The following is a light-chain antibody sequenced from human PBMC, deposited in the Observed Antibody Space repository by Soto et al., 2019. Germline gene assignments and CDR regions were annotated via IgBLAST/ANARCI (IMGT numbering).Light chain of an antibody. CDR1: QGISQGISTY. V-gene: IGKV1-9*01. J-gene: IGKJ1*01. CDR2: DES. CDR3: QHYNIYSEA. Sequence: DIQLTQSPSFLSASVGDRVTITCRASQGISQGISTYLAWYQQKPGKAPKLLIYDESTLQSGVPSRFSGSGSGTEFTLTISSLQPDDFATYYCQHYNIYSEAFGQGTKVDVK.